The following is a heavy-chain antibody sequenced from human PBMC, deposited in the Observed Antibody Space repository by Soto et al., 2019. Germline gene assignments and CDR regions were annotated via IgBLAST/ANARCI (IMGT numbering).Heavy chain of an antibody. Sequence: EVQLLESGGGLVQPGGSLRLSCAASGFTFSTYAMSWVRQAPGKGLEWVSTITTSGGNTYYADSVQAQFTISRDNSKNTLYLQMNSLRAEDTAVYYCAGRYCTNGVCYTNYYSYIDVWGKGTTVTVSS. J-gene: IGHJ6*03. CDR1: GFTFSTYA. CDR2: ITTSGGNT. V-gene: IGHV3-23*01. D-gene: IGHD2-8*01. CDR3: AGRYCTNGVCYTNYYSYIDV.